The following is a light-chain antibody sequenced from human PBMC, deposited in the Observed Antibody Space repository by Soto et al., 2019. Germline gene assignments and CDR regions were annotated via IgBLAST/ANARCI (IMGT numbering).Light chain of an antibody. CDR2: DAS. J-gene: IGKJ1*01. CDR3: QQYGSSPET. V-gene: IGKV3-20*01. Sequence: EIVLTQSPATLSLSPGERATLSCRARQSIGSHLAWYQQQPGQAPRLLIHDASSRATGIPARFSGSGSGTDFTLTISRLEPEDFAVYYCQQYGSSPETFGQGTKVDIK. CDR1: QSIGSH.